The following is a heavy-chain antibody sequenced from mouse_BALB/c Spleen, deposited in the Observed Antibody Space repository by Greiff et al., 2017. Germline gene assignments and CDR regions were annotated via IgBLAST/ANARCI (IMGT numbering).Heavy chain of an antibody. V-gene: IGHV5-12-1*01. CDR3: ARGDGVARGYFDV. CDR1: GFAFSSYD. Sequence: EVKLVESGGGLVKPGGSLKLSCAASGFAFSSYDMSWVRQTPEKRLEWVAYISSGGGSTYYPDTVKGRFTISRDNAKNTLYLQMSSLKSEDTAMYYCARGDGVARGYFDVWGAGTTVTVSS. D-gene: IGHD1-1*01. CDR2: ISSGGGST. J-gene: IGHJ1*01.